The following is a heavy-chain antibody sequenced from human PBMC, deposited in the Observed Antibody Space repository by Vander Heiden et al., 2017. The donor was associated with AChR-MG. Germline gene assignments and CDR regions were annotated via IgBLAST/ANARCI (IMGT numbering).Heavy chain of an antibody. CDR1: GCTFSSYS. J-gene: IGHJ4*02. V-gene: IGHV3-48*01. Sequence: EVSLVGSGGGWVRPGGSLTLPCAAFGCTFSSYSMNWGRQAPGKGLEWVSYITSSSGAIDDADSVKDRFTISRDNAKNSLYLQMNSLRGEDTAVYYCARDQVRSFDYWGQGTLVTVSS. CDR2: ITSSSGAI. CDR3: ARDQVRSFDY.